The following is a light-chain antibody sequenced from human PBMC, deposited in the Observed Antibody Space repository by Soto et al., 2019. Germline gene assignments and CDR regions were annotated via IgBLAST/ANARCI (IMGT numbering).Light chain of an antibody. J-gene: IGLJ3*02. CDR2: TDY. V-gene: IGLV1-44*01. CDR1: NSNIGTYT. Sequence: QSVLTQPPSASGTPGQRVIISCSGINSNIGTYTVNWYQQLPGTAPKLLIYTDYQRPSGVPDRFSGSRSGTSASLAISGLQSEDEADYYCASCDDSLSGGVFVGGTKMTVL. CDR3: ASCDDSLSGGV.